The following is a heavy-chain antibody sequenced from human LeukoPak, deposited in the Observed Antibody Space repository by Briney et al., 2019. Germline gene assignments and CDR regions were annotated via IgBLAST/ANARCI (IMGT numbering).Heavy chain of an antibody. CDR1: GYTFTDYF. D-gene: IGHD6-13*01. V-gene: IGHV1-2*02. CDR3: ARDIAPSGSWWLDS. CDR2: IDCKSGDT. J-gene: IGHJ5*01. Sequence: ASVKVSCKASGYTFTDYFMHWVRQAPGQEHEWMGWIDCKSGDTNFAQKFQGRVTMTRDTSTRTAYMDLFRLMSDDTATYYCARDIAPSGSWWLDSWGQGTLVVVSS.